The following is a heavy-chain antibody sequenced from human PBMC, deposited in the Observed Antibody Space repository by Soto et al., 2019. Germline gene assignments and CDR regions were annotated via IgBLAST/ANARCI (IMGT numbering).Heavy chain of an antibody. V-gene: IGHV1-18*01. D-gene: IGHD6-19*01. Sequence: QGHLVQSGAEVKKPGASVTVSCEASDYSFTSYGISWVRQAPGQGLEWMGWVSAYNGNTKYSQKFQGRVTMTTGTSTRTAYMELRSLRSDDTAVYYCARDWGTWTLAVAGPWGQGTLVTVSS. CDR2: VSAYNGNT. J-gene: IGHJ5*02. CDR3: ARDWGTWTLAVAGP. CDR1: DYSFTSYG.